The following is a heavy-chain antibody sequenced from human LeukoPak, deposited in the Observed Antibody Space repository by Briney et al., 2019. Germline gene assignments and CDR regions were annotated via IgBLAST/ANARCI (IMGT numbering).Heavy chain of an antibody. Sequence: GASVKVSCKASGYTFTSYDINWVRQATGQGLEWMGWMNPNSGNTGYAQKFQGRVTITRNTSISTAYMELSSLRSEDTAVYYCARGHYYDSSAADAFDIWGQGTMVTVSS. CDR2: MNPNSGNT. CDR3: ARGHYYDSSAADAFDI. D-gene: IGHD3-22*01. V-gene: IGHV1-8*01. CDR1: GYTFTSYD. J-gene: IGHJ3*02.